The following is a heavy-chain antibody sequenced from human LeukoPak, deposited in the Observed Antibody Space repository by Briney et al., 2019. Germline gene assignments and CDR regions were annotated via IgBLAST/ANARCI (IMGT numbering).Heavy chain of an antibody. D-gene: IGHD3-9*01. CDR2: IYTSGST. J-gene: IGHJ5*02. CDR3: ARGLMNYDILTGYHHWFDP. CDR1: GGSISSGSYY. Sequence: PSETLSLTCTVSGGSISSGSYYWSWIRQPAGKGLEWIGRIYTSGSTNYNPSLKSRVTISVDTSKNQFSLKLSSVTAADTAVYYCARGLMNYDILTGYHHWFDPWGQGTLVTVSS. V-gene: IGHV4-61*02.